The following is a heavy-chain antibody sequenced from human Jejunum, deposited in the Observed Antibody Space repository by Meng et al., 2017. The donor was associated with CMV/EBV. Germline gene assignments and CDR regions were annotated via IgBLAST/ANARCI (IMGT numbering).Heavy chain of an antibody. CDR1: FSFSIYS. CDR3: ARDDTILGRVQTFDS. J-gene: IGHJ4*02. Sequence: FSFSIYSMNWVRQVPGKGLEWVSYISSMSATMYYTDSVRGRFTISRDDAKNSLNLHMNNLRAEDTAIYYCARDDTILGRVQTFDSWGQGTLVTVSS. D-gene: IGHD3-3*01. CDR2: ISSMSATM. V-gene: IGHV3-48*04.